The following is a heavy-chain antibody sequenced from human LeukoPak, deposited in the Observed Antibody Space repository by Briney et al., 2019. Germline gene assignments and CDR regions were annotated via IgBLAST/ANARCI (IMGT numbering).Heavy chain of an antibody. J-gene: IGHJ4*02. Sequence: SQTLSLTCTVSGGSINSGSYYWNWIRQSAGKGLEWIGHIHTTGTTNCNPSLKSRVTTSLDTSKNQFSLKLNSVTAADTAVYYCARCTSTSCYNFDYWGQGSLVTVSS. V-gene: IGHV4-61*09. D-gene: IGHD2-2*02. CDR3: ARCTSTSCYNFDY. CDR2: IHTTGTT. CDR1: GGSINSGSYY.